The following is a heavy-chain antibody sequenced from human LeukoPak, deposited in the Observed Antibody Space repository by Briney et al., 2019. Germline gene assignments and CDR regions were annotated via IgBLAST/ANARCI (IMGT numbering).Heavy chain of an antibody. CDR1: GGSISSYY. CDR2: IYTSGST. J-gene: IGHJ4*02. D-gene: IGHD1-26*01. V-gene: IGHV4-4*09. CDR3: ARLGSYHDF. Sequence: PSGTLSLTCTVSGGSISSYYWSWIRQPPGKGLEWIGYIYTSGSTNYNPSLKSRVTISVDTSKNQFSLKLSSVTAADTAVYFCARLGSYHDFWGQGALVTVSS.